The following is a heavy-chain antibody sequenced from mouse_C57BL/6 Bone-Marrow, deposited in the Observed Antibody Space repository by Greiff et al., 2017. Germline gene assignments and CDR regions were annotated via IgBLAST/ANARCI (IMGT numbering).Heavy chain of an antibody. Sequence: VQLQQPGAELVKPGASVKLSCKASGYTFTSYWMTWVKQRPGQGLEWIGRIHPNSGSTNYNKKFKSKATLTVDKSSSTAYMQLSSLTSEDSAVYYCAIWGLRLAFAYWGQGTLVTVSA. D-gene: IGHD2-2*01. J-gene: IGHJ3*01. CDR1: GYTFTSYW. CDR2: IHPNSGST. CDR3: AIWGLRLAFAY. V-gene: IGHV1-64*01.